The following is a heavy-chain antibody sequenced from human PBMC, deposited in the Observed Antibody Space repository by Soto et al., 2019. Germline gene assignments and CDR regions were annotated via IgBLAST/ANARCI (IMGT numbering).Heavy chain of an antibody. J-gene: IGHJ4*02. CDR2: IIPILGIA. CDR1: GGAFSSYT. D-gene: IGHD6-19*01. V-gene: IGHV1-69*02. Sequence: SVKVSCKASGGAFSSYTISWLLQAPGQGLEWMGRIIPILGIANYAQKFQGRVTITADKSTSTAYMELSSLRSEDTAVYYCASLRCIAGAGTIHSYYRGQGSLVTVSS. CDR3: ASLRCIAGAGTIHSYY.